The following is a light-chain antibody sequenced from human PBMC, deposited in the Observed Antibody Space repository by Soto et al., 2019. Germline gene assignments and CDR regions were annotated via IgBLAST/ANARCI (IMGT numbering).Light chain of an antibody. CDR2: DVS. Sequence: QSVLTQPASVSGSPGQSITISCTGASSDVGGYNYVSWYQQHPGKAPKLIIYDVSNRSSGVSDRFSGSKSGNTASLTISGLQTEDEADYFCSSCATSSTLHVFGTGTKVTVL. CDR1: SSDVGGYNY. CDR3: SSCATSSTLHV. J-gene: IGLJ1*01. V-gene: IGLV2-14*03.